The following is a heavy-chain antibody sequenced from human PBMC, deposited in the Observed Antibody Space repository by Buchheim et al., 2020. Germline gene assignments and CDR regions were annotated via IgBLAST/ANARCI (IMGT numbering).Heavy chain of an antibody. CDR3: GRDMDV. J-gene: IGHJ6*02. CDR2: IKQDGSVK. V-gene: IGHV3-7*01. Sequence: EVQLLESGGGLVQPGGSLRLSCAVSGFTFSSYAMSWVRQAPGKGLEWVANIKQDGSVKHYVDSVKGRFTISRDNAKNSLYLQMNSLRAEDTAIYYCGRDMDVWGQGTT. CDR1: GFTFSSYA.